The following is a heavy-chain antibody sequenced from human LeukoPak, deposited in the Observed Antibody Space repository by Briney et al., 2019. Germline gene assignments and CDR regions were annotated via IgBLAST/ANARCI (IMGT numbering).Heavy chain of an antibody. V-gene: IGHV3-30-3*01. CDR2: ISYDGSNK. J-gene: IGHJ4*02. Sequence: GGSLRLSCATSGFTFSSYAMSWVRQAPGKGLEWVAVISYDGSNKYYADSVKGRFTISRDNSKNTLYLQMNGLRAEDTAVYYCAREHAWEHGDFDYWGQGTLVTVPS. CDR1: GFTFSSYA. CDR3: AREHAWEHGDFDY. D-gene: IGHD1-26*01.